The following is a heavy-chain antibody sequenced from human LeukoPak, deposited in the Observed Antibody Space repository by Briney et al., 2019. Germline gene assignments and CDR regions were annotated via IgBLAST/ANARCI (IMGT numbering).Heavy chain of an antibody. J-gene: IGHJ5*02. V-gene: IGHV4-39*07. Sequence: PSETLSLTCTVSGGSISSSSYYWGWIRQPPGKGLEWIGSIYYSGSTYYNPSLKSRVTISVDTSKNQFSLKLSSVTAADTAVYYCARGRQLLTPYNWFDPRGQGTLVTVSS. CDR2: IYYSGST. D-gene: IGHD4-23*01. CDR3: ARGRQLLTPYNWFDP. CDR1: GGSISSSSYY.